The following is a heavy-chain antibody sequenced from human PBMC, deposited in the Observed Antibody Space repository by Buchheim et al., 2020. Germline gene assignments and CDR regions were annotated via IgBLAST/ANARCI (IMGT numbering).Heavy chain of an antibody. CDR1: GFTFSSYG. V-gene: IGHV3-30*18. Sequence: QVQLVESGGGVVQTGRSLRLSCAASGFTFSSYGMHWVRQAPGKGLERVALISYDGNKKYFADSVKGRFTISRDNSKHMLYLQMSSLKTEDTAIYYCAKNSDPYLYLREFDYWGQGTL. CDR2: ISYDGNKK. J-gene: IGHJ4*02. D-gene: IGHD1-26*01. CDR3: AKNSDPYLYLREFDY.